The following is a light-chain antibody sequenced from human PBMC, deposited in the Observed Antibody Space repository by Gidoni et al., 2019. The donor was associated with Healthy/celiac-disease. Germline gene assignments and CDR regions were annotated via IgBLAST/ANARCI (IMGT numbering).Light chain of an antibody. V-gene: IGLV2-14*01. CDR1: SSDVGGYND. CDR3: SSYTSSSTPYV. Sequence: QSALTQPASVSGSPGQSITISCTGTSSDVGGYNDVSWYQQHPVKAPKLMIYDVSTRPSGVSNRFSGSKSGNTASRTISGLQAEDEADYYCSSYTSSSTPYVFGTGTKVTVL. J-gene: IGLJ1*01. CDR2: DVS.